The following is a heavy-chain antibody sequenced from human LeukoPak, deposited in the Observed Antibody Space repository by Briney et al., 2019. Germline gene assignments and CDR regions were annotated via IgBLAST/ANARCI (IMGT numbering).Heavy chain of an antibody. CDR1: GFTFNSYV. D-gene: IGHD2-21*02. J-gene: IGHJ4*02. V-gene: IGHV3-23*01. CDR2: ISGTGGRT. Sequence: GGSLRLSCAASGFTFNSYVINWVRRAPGKGLEWVSAISGTGGRTYYADSVKGRFTISRDNSKNTLYLQMNSLRAEDTAVYYCVREDTPATANYWGQGTLVTISS. CDR3: VREDTPATANY.